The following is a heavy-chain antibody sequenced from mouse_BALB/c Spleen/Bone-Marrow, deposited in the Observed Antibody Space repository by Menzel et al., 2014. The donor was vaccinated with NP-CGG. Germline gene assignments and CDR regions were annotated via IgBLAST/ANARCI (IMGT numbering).Heavy chain of an antibody. Sequence: EVQLQQSGAELVKPGASVKLSWTASGFNIKDTYMHWVKQRPEQGLEWIGRIDPANGNTKYDPKFQGKATITADTSSNTAYLQLSSLTSEDTAVYYCASYYYGSSSFAYWGQGTLVTVSA. CDR2: IDPANGNT. CDR1: GFNIKDTY. D-gene: IGHD1-1*01. V-gene: IGHV14-3*02. CDR3: ASYYYGSSSFAY. J-gene: IGHJ3*01.